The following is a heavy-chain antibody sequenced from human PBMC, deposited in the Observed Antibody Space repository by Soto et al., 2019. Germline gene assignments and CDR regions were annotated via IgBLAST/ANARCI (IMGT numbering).Heavy chain of an antibody. Sequence: SVKVSCKASGYGFTSYAMHWVRQAPGQRLEWMGWINAGNGNTKYSQKFQGRVTITRDTSASTAYMELNSLRDEDTAVYYCARGGAARPDYWGQGTLVTVSS. V-gene: IGHV1-3*01. CDR3: ARGGAARPDY. D-gene: IGHD6-6*01. CDR2: INAGNGNT. J-gene: IGHJ4*02. CDR1: GYGFTSYA.